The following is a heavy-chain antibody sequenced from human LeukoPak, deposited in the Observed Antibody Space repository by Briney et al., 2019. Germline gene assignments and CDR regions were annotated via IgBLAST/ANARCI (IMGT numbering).Heavy chain of an antibody. CDR2: IYHSGRT. J-gene: IGHJ4*02. Sequence: SETLSLTCTVSGYSISSGYYWGWIRQPPGKGLEWIGSIYHSGRTFYNPSLKSRVTISVDTSKNQFSLKLSSVTAADTAVYYCARVGDYGDYVDYWGQGTLVTVSS. CDR3: ARVGDYGDYVDY. CDR1: GYSISSGYY. V-gene: IGHV4-38-2*02. D-gene: IGHD4-17*01.